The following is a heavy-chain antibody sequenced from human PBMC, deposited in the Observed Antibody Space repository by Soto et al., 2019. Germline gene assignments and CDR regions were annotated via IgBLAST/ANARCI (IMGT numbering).Heavy chain of an antibody. CDR2: ISSSSSYI. CDR1: GFTFSSYG. J-gene: IGHJ4*02. Sequence: GGSLRLSCAASGFTFSSYGMHWVRQAPGKGLEWVSSISSSSSYIYYADSVKGRFTISRDNAKNSLYLQMNSLRAEDTAVYYCARVSTTCSGGSCHFDYWGQGTLVTVSS. V-gene: IGHV3-21*01. CDR3: ARVSTTCSGGSCHFDY. D-gene: IGHD2-15*01.